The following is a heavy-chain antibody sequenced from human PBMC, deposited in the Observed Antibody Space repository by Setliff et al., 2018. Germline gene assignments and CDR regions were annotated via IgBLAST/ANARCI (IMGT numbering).Heavy chain of an antibody. CDR3: ARHGLQFLEWLSAFDY. V-gene: IGHV4-38-2*01. D-gene: IGHD3-3*01. Sequence: PSETLSLTCAVSGYSISSGYYWGWIRQPPGKGLEWIGNFYHSGSTYYNPSLKSRVTISVDTSKNQFSLKLTSVTAADTAVYYCARHGLQFLEWLSAFDYWGQGTLVTVSS. CDR2: FYHSGST. CDR1: GYSISSGYY. J-gene: IGHJ4*02.